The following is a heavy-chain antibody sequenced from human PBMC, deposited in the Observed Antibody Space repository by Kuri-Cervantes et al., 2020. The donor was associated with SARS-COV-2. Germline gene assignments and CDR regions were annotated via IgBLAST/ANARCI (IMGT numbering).Heavy chain of an antibody. CDR2: IYSGGSST. D-gene: IGHD6-13*01. CDR1: GFTFSSYA. CDR3: ARDADSSSWYPGAFDI. J-gene: IGHJ3*02. V-gene: IGHV3-23*03. Sequence: GGSLRLSCAASGFTFSSYAMSWVRQAPGKGLEWVSVIYSGGSSTYYADSVKGRFTISRDNSKNTLYLQMNSLRAEDTAVYYCARDADSSSWYPGAFDIWGQGTMVTVSS.